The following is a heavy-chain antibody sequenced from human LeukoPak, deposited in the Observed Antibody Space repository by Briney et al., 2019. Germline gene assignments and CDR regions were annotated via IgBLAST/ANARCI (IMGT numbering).Heavy chain of an antibody. CDR1: GYTFTSYG. D-gene: IGHD4-17*01. V-gene: IGHV1-18*01. CDR2: ISAYNGNT. J-gene: IGHJ1*01. CDR3: ARDVGDYEYFPH. Sequence: ASVKVSCKASGYTFTSYGISWVRQAPGQGLEWMGWISAYNGNTNYARKLQGRVTMTRDTSTSTVYMELSSLRSDDTAVYYCARDVGDYEYFPHWGQGTLVTVSS.